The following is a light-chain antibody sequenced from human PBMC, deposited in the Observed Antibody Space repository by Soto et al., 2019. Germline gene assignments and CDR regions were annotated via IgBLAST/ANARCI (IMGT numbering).Light chain of an antibody. V-gene: IGKV1-6*01. CDR2: GAS. CDR3: LQDYTYPLT. CDR1: QDIRKD. J-gene: IGKJ2*01. Sequence: AHHMTLSPPSLSASVGDRDIVTCRASQDIRKDLAWYQQKPGKAPQILIYGASTLQTGVASRFSGSGSATDFTLTISSLQPEDSAAYYCLQDYTYPLTFGQGTKVDIK.